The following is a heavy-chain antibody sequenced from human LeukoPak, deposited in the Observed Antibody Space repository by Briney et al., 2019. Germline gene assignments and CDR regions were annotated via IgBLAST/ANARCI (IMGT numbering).Heavy chain of an antibody. J-gene: IGHJ1*01. V-gene: IGHV1-18*04. CDR3: ARDPRLMRVGATYFQH. CDR1: GYTFTGYY. D-gene: IGHD1-26*01. Sequence: ASVKVSCKASGYTFTGYYMHWVQQAPGQGLEWMGWISAYNGNTNYAQKLQGRVTMTTDTSTSTAYMELRSLRSDDTAVYYCARDPRLMRVGATYFQHWGQGTLVTVSS. CDR2: ISAYNGNT.